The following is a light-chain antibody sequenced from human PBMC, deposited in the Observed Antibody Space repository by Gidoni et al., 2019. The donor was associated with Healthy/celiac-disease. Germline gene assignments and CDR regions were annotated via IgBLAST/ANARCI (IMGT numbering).Light chain of an antibody. CDR2: AAS. Sequence: DIQMTQSPSSLSASVGDRVTITCRASQSISSYLHWYQQKPGKAPKLLIYAASSLQSGVPSRFSGSGSGTDFTLTIISLQPEDFATYYCQQSYSTPWTFGGGTKVEIK. CDR1: QSISSY. J-gene: IGKJ4*01. V-gene: IGKV1-39*01. CDR3: QQSYSTPWT.